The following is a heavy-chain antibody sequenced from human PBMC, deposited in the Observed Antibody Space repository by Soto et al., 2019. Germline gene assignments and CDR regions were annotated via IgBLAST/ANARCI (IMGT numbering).Heavy chain of an antibody. CDR2: VSWTSEKI. Sequence: EVQLVESGGALVQPGRSLRLSCEASGFTFNNYAMHWLRQAPGKGLEWVAGVSWTSEKIDFGDSVKGRFTISRDNAKNSLNLHINSLRPEDTAVYYCAKDPYYSVTGYNNWFDPWGQGTLVTVSS. CDR1: GFTFNNYA. CDR3: AKDPYYSVTGYNNWFDP. D-gene: IGHD3-9*01. V-gene: IGHV3-9*01. J-gene: IGHJ5*02.